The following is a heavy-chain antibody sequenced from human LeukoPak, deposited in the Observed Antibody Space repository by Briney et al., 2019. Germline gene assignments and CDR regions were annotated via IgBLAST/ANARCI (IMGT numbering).Heavy chain of an antibody. V-gene: IGHV1-2*02. J-gene: IGHJ4*02. CDR1: GYTFTGYY. CDR3: ARDHHCTNGVCCRIDY. D-gene: IGHD2-8*01. Sequence: ASVKVSCKASGYTFTGYYMHWVRQAPGQGLEWMGWINPNSGGTNYAQKFKGRVTMTRDTSISTAYMEMSRLRSDDTAVYYCARDHHCTNGVCCRIDYWGEGTLVTVPS. CDR2: INPNSGGT.